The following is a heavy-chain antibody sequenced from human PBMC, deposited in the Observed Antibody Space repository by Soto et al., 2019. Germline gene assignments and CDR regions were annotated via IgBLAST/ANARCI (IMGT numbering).Heavy chain of an antibody. Sequence: GPTLVNPTQTLTLTFTFSGFSLSTSGVGVGWIRQPPGKALEWLAIIYWDDDKRYRPSLKRRLTITKDTSKNQVVLTMTNMDPMDTAKYYCIHRRSGSYYNYWGQGTLVTVSS. CDR2: IYWDDDK. V-gene: IGHV2-5*02. D-gene: IGHD1-26*01. J-gene: IGHJ4*02. CDR1: GFSLSTSGVG. CDR3: IHRRSGSYYNY.